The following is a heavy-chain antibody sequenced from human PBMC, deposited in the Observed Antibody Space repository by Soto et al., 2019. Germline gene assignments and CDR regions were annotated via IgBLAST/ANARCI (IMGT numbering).Heavy chain of an antibody. J-gene: IGHJ4*02. D-gene: IGHD1-26*01. Sequence: PXESLRLSFAASGFTFSIYAMTWVRQAPGKGLEWVSLITGSGGSSYYADSVKGRFTVSRDNSKNTQYLQMNRLRADDTAVYYCAKAPWVVGATFRYYFDYWGQGTLVTVSS. CDR2: ITGSGGSS. V-gene: IGHV3-23*01. CDR1: GFTFSIYA. CDR3: AKAPWVVGATFRYYFDY.